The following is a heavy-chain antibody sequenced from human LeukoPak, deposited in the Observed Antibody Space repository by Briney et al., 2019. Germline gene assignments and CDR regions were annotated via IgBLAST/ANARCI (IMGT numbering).Heavy chain of an antibody. V-gene: IGHV1-8*01. Sequence: ASVKVSCKASGYTFTSYDINWVRQATGQGLEWMGWMNPNSGNTGYAQKFQGRVTMTRNTSISTAYVELSSLRSEDTAVYYCARGSRTRGTMVRGVGYGMDVWGQGTTVTVSS. D-gene: IGHD3-10*01. CDR3: ARGSRTRGTMVRGVGYGMDV. J-gene: IGHJ6*02. CDR1: GYTFTSYD. CDR2: MNPNSGNT.